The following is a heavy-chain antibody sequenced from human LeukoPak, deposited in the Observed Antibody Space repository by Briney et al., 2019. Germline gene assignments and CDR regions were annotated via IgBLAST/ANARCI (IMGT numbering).Heavy chain of an antibody. V-gene: IGHV4-59*01. Sequence: SETLSLTCTVSGGSISSYYWSWIRQPPGKGQEWIGYIYYSGSTNYNPSLKSRVTISVDTSKNQFSLKLSSVTAADTAVYYCARASYDILTGYLDAFDIWGQGTMVTVSS. CDR1: GGSISSYY. D-gene: IGHD3-9*01. CDR3: ARASYDILTGYLDAFDI. CDR2: IYYSGST. J-gene: IGHJ3*02.